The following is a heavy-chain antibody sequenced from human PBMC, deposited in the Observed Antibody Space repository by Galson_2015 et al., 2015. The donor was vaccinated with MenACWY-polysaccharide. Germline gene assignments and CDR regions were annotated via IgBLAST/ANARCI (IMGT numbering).Heavy chain of an antibody. V-gene: IGHV3-9*01. CDR3: AKDLLWFGEGSSWGGGMDV. CDR1: GFTFDDYA. CDR2: ISWNSGSI. Sequence: SLRLSCAASGFTFDDYAMHWVRQAPGKGLEWVSGISWNSGSIGYADSVKGRFTISRDNAKNSLYLQMNSLRAEDTALYYCAKDLLWFGEGSSWGGGMDVWGQGTTDTVSS. D-gene: IGHD3-10*01. J-gene: IGHJ6*02.